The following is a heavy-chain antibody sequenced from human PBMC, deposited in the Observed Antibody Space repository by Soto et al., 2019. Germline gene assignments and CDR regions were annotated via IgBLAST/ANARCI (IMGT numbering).Heavy chain of an antibody. CDR2: IHPGSGGT. D-gene: IGHD5-12*01. J-gene: IGHJ6*02. Sequence: TFTAYYLHWVRQAPGQGLEWMGWIHPGSGGTNYSQKFQGRVTITRDTSASTAYMELSSLRSEDTAVYYCAREGPYVDIVATMRYYYYGMDVWGQGTTVTVSS. CDR1: TFTAYY. V-gene: IGHV1-2*02. CDR3: AREGPYVDIVATMRYYYYGMDV.